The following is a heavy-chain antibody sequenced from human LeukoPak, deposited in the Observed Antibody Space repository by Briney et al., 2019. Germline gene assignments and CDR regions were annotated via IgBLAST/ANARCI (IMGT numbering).Heavy chain of an antibody. D-gene: IGHD2-15*01. Sequence: ASVKVSCKASGYTFTGYYMHWVRQAPGQGLEWMGWINPNSGGTHYAQKFQGRVTMTRDTSISTAYMELSRLRSDDTSVYYCARCVSGGVFYYYYYMDVWGKETTVTVSS. J-gene: IGHJ6*03. CDR3: ARCVSGGVFYYYYYMDV. CDR2: INPNSGGT. V-gene: IGHV1-2*02. CDR1: GYTFTGYY.